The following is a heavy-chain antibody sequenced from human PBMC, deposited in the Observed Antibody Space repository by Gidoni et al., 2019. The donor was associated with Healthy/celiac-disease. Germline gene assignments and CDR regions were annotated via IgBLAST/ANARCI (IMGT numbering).Heavy chain of an antibody. CDR1: GYTFTSYV. CDR2: INVGNGNT. Sequence: QVQLVQSGAEVKKPGASVRVSCKASGYTFTSYVIHWVRQAPGQRPEWMGWINVGNGNTKYSQKFQGRVTITRDISASTAYMGPSSLRSEDTAVYYCARHNWFDPWGQGTLVTVSS. CDR3: ARHNWFDP. V-gene: IGHV1-3*01. J-gene: IGHJ5*02.